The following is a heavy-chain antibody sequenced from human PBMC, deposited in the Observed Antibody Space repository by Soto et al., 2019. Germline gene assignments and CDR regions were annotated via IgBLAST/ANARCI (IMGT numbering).Heavy chain of an antibody. J-gene: IGHJ5*01. V-gene: IGHV3-74*01. D-gene: IGHD2-2*01. Sequence: EVLLVESGGGVVQPGGSLGLSCAASGFTLNNYWMHWVRQAPGKGLEWVSRINIDGRSTTYADSVKGRFSISRDDAKNTLFLQMNSLRAEDTAVYYCARDWRSNRWYYFDSWGQGTLVTVSS. CDR1: GFTLNNYW. CDR3: ARDWRSNRWYYFDS. CDR2: INIDGRST.